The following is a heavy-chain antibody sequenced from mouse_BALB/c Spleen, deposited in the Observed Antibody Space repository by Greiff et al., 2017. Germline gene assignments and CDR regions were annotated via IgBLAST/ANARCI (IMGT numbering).Heavy chain of an antibody. CDR2: ISSGSSTI. CDR1: GFTFSSFG. Sequence: EVKVVESGGDLVKPGGSLKLSCAASGFTFSSFGMHWVRQAPEKGLEWVAYISSGSSTIYYADTVKGRFTISRDNPKNTLFLQMTSLRSEDTAMYYCARDGYYVGAMDYWGQGTSVTVSS. J-gene: IGHJ4*01. D-gene: IGHD2-3*01. CDR3: ARDGYYVGAMDY. V-gene: IGHV5-17*02.